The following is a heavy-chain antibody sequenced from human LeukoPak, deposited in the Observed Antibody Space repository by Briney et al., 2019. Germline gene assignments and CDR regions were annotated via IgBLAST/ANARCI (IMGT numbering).Heavy chain of an antibody. D-gene: IGHD3-22*01. Sequence: GGSLRLSCAASGFTFSSYSMNWVRQAPGKGLEWVSSISGSSSYIYYADSVKGRFTISRDNAKNSLYLQMNSLRAEDTAVYYCARNRLTYYYDSSGYYRHDAFDIWGQGTMVTVSS. CDR2: ISGSSSYI. CDR1: GFTFSSYS. J-gene: IGHJ3*02. V-gene: IGHV3-21*01. CDR3: ARNRLTYYYDSSGYYRHDAFDI.